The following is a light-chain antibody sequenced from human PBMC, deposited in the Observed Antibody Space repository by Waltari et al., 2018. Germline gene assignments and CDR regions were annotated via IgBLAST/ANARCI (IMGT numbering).Light chain of an antibody. CDR1: QSVSSS. CDR2: DAS. V-gene: IGKV3-11*01. J-gene: IGKJ4*01. CDR3: QQRSSWPLT. Sequence: EIVLTQSPATLSLSSGDRATLSCRASQSVSSSLAWYQQRPGQAPRLLIYDASNRATGIPARFSGRGSGTDFTLTISSLEPEDFAVYYCQQRSSWPLTFGGGTKVEVK.